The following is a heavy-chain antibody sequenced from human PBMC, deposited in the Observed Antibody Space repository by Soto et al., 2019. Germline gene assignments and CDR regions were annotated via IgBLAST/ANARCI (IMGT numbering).Heavy chain of an antibody. J-gene: IGHJ6*02. V-gene: IGHV3-43D*04. Sequence: EVQLVESGGGLVKPGGSLRLSCAASGFTFDDYAMHWVRQAPGKGLEWVSLVSWDGGSTYYADSVKGRFTISRDNSKNALDLRMTSLRAEDTALYYCAKEGGDGYHYPNPAGIYVWGQGTTVTVSS. CDR1: GFTFDDYA. D-gene: IGHD5-12*01. CDR2: VSWDGGST. CDR3: AKEGGDGYHYPNPAGIYV.